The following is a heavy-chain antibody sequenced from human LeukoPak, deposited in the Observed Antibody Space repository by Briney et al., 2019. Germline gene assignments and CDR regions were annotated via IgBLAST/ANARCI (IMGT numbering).Heavy chain of an antibody. CDR1: GGSISSYY. V-gene: IGHV4-59*12. CDR2: IYYSGST. D-gene: IGHD3-10*01. J-gene: IGHJ3*02. CDR3: ARGPRNYYGSGSYPGKRPAAFDI. Sequence: SETLSLTCTVSGGSISSYYWSWIRQPPGKGLEWIGYIYYSGSTNYNPSLKSRVTISVDTSKNQFSLKLSSVTAADTAVYYCARGPRNYYGSGSYPGKRPAAFDIWGQGTMVTVSS.